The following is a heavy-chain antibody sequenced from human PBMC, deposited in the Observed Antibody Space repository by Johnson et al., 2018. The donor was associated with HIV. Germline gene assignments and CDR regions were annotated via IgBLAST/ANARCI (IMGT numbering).Heavy chain of an antibody. Sequence: VQLVESGGGLVKPGGSLRLSCAGSGFTFSNVWMTWVRQAPGKGLEWVGRIKRKIEGETTDYAAPVKGRFTISRDDSKNTLYLQMNSLTTEDTAVYYCTTAIVIDAFDIWGQGTMVTVSS. CDR1: GFTFSNVW. V-gene: IGHV3-15*01. D-gene: IGHD3-16*02. CDR3: TTAIVIDAFDI. CDR2: IKRKIEGETT. J-gene: IGHJ3*02.